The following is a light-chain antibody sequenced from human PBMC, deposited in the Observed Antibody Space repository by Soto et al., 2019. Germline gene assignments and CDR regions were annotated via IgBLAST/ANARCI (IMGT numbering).Light chain of an antibody. CDR2: AAS. J-gene: IGKJ4*01. V-gene: IGKV1-12*01. CDR1: QDISNW. Sequence: DIQMTQSPSSVSASVGDRVTITCRASQDISNWLAWYQHIPGKAPKLLFYAASSLQSGVPSRFSCSCSGTDFPLIFSSLHSEDFATDYCQLANSFPCTFGGGTKVEIK. CDR3: QLANSFPCT.